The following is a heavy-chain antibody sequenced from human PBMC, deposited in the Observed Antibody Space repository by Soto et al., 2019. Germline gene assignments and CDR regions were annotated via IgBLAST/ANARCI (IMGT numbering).Heavy chain of an antibody. CDR3: AKVPGAAAGTGWFDP. V-gene: IGHV3-30*18. CDR2: ISYDGSNK. D-gene: IGHD6-13*01. Sequence: GGSLRLSCAASGFTFSSYGMHWVRQAPGKGLEWVAVISYDGSNKYYADSVKGRFTISRDNSKNTLYLQMNSLRAEDTAVYYCAKVPGAAAGTGWFDPWGQGTLVTVSS. J-gene: IGHJ5*02. CDR1: GFTFSSYG.